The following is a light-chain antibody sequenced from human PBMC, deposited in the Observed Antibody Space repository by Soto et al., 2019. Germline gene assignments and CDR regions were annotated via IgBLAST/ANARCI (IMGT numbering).Light chain of an antibody. Sequence: EIVMTQSPATLSVSPGERATLSCRASQSVSSNLAWYQQKPGQAPRLLIYGASTRATGIPARFRGSGSGTEVTPTISSLQSEDFAVYYCQQYNNWPSTFGQGTKVEIK. CDR3: QQYNNWPST. CDR1: QSVSSN. CDR2: GAS. V-gene: IGKV3-15*01. J-gene: IGKJ1*01.